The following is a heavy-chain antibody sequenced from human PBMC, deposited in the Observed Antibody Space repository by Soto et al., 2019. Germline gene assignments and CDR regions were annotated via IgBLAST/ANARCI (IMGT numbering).Heavy chain of an antibody. Sequence: QVQLVQSGAEVKKPGSSVKVSCKASGGTFSSYAISWVRQAPGQGLEWMGGIIPIFGTANDSQKFQGRVTITADESTSTAYMELSSLRSEDTAVYYCARHSGGHKTGPSGSYYYYYYGMDVWGQGTTVTVSS. D-gene: IGHD6-25*01. CDR3: ARHSGGHKTGPSGSYYYYYYGMDV. V-gene: IGHV1-69*01. CDR1: GGTFSSYA. J-gene: IGHJ6*02. CDR2: IIPIFGTA.